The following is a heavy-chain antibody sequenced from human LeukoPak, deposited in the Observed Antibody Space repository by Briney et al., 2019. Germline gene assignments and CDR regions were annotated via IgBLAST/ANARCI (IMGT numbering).Heavy chain of an antibody. Sequence: GGSLRLSCAVSGFTFTSYNMNWVRQAPGKGLEWVSSITITSDYKYYADTVKGRFTIFRDNAKNSLYLQMSSLRAEDTAVYYCARLRLGELSLLDYWGQGTLVTVSS. D-gene: IGHD3-16*02. J-gene: IGHJ4*02. CDR1: GFTFTSYN. V-gene: IGHV3-21*01. CDR3: ARLRLGELSLLDY. CDR2: ITITSDYK.